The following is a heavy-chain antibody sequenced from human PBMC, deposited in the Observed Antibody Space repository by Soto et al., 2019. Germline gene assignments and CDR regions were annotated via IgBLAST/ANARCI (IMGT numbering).Heavy chain of an antibody. CDR1: GFTFSSYG. Sequence: QVQLVESGGGVVQPGRSLRLSCAASGFTFSSYGMHWVRQAPGKGLEWVAVISYDGSNKYYADSGKGRFTISRDNSKNTLYLQMNSLRAEDTAVYYCAKAYYYYGSGSYFHHPDYYYYGMDVWGQGTTVTVSS. CDR2: ISYDGSNK. V-gene: IGHV3-30*18. CDR3: AKAYYYYGSGSYFHHPDYYYYGMDV. J-gene: IGHJ6*02. D-gene: IGHD3-10*01.